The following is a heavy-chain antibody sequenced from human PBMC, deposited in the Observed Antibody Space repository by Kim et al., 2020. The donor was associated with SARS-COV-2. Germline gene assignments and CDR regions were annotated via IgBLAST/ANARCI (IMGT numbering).Heavy chain of an antibody. CDR1: GYTFTSYA. V-gene: IGHV1-3*01. Sequence: ASVKVSCKASGYTFTSYAMHWVRQAPGQRLEWMGWINAGNGNTKYSQKFQGRVTITRDTSASTAYMELSSLRSEDTAVYYCARGVPAAIHLYDYGDLVDYWGQGTLVTVSS. J-gene: IGHJ4*02. CDR3: ARGVPAAIHLYDYGDLVDY. D-gene: IGHD2-2*02. CDR2: INAGNGNT.